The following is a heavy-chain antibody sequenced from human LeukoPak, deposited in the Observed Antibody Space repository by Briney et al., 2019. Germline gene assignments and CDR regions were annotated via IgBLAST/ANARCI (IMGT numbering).Heavy chain of an antibody. V-gene: IGHV3-15*01. J-gene: IGHJ3*02. CDR2: IKSKTDGETI. Sequence: GGSLRLSCATSGLTFSNAWMSWVRQAPGKGLEWVGRIKSKTDGETIDYAAPVKGRFTISRDDSKNTLYLQMNRLKTEDTAVYYCITDPGEWEPIWGQGTMVTVSS. CDR3: ITDPGEWEPI. D-gene: IGHD1-26*01. CDR1: GLTFSNAW.